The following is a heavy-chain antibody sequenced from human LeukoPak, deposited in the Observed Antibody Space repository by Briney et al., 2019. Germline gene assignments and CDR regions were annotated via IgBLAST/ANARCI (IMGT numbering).Heavy chain of an antibody. J-gene: IGHJ3*02. CDR3: ARGSRGYSPLDAFDI. CDR1: GGSISSGGYY. Sequence: SETLSLTCTVSGGSISSGGYYWSWIRQPPGKGLEWIGYIYHSGSTYYNPSLKSRVTISVDRSKNQFSLKLSSVTAADTAVYYCARGSRGYSPLDAFDIWGQGTMVTVSS. V-gene: IGHV4-30-2*01. CDR2: IYHSGST. D-gene: IGHD6-13*01.